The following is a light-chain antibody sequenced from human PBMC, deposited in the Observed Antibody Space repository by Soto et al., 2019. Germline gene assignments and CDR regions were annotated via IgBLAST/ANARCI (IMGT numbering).Light chain of an antibody. CDR1: SSDVGGYNY. J-gene: IGLJ1*01. CDR2: EVT. CDR3: SSYAGSNNPNYV. Sequence: QSALTQPPSASGSPGQSVTISCTGTSSDVGGYNYVSWYQQHPGKAPKLMIYEVTKRPSGVPDRFSGSKSGNTASLTVSGLQAEDEADYYCSSYAGSNNPNYVFGPGTKLTVL. V-gene: IGLV2-8*01.